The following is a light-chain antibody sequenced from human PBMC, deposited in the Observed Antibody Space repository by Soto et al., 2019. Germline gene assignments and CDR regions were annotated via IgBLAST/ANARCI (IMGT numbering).Light chain of an antibody. V-gene: IGKV1-39*01. CDR3: QQCFSIPPT. Sequence: IQITQSPSSLSASVGDRITITCRASHSIDNYLSWYQLKPGKAPRLLIYAASNLQRGVPSRFTGSGSGTDFTLTINNLQPDDFAVYYCQQCFSIPPTFGHGTKVDIK. CDR1: HSIDNY. CDR2: AAS. J-gene: IGKJ1*01.